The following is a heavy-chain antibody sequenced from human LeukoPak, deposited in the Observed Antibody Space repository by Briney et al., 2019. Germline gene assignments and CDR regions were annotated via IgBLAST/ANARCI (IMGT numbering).Heavy chain of an antibody. J-gene: IGHJ4*02. D-gene: IGHD2-2*01. CDR2: ISGSGGST. CDR3: AKGPQLLSPSDY. Sequence: GGSLRLSCAASGFTFSSYAMNWVRQPPGKGLEWVSAISGSGGSTYYADSVKGRFTISRDNSKNTLYLQMNSLRAEDTAVYYCAKGPQLLSPSDYWGQGTLVTVSS. CDR1: GFTFSSYA. V-gene: IGHV3-23*01.